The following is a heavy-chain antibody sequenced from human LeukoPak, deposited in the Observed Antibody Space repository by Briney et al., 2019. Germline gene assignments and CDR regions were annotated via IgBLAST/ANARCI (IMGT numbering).Heavy chain of an antibody. V-gene: IGHV3-30*18. CDR3: AKHRFESGGYHSTD. CDR1: GFSFSRYG. Sequence: GRSLRLSCAASGFSFSRYGMHWVRQAPGKGLEWVTVISYDGNNKYYGDSVKGRFTISRDNSKNTLYLQMNSLRDEDTAVYYCAKHRFESGGYHSTDWGQGTLVTVSS. J-gene: IGHJ4*02. CDR2: ISYDGNNK. D-gene: IGHD3-22*01.